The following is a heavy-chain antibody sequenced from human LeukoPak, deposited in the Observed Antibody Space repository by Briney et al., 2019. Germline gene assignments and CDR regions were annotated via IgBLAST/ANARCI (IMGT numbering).Heavy chain of an antibody. V-gene: IGHV4-61*02. CDR3: ARGIVVVAQLGFYFYYMDV. Sequence: SETLSLTCTVSGGSISSGSYYWSWIRQPAGKGLEWIGRIYTSGSTNYNPSLKSRVTISVDTSKNQFSLKLSSVTAADTAVYYCARGIVVVAQLGFYFYYMDVWGKGTTVTVSS. CDR2: IYTSGST. J-gene: IGHJ6*03. CDR1: GGSISSGSYY. D-gene: IGHD2-15*01.